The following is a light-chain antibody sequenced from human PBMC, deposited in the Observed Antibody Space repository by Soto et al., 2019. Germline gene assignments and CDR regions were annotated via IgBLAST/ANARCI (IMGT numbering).Light chain of an antibody. CDR3: QQYGASPWT. CDR2: DTS. J-gene: IGKJ1*01. CDR1: QNVYNN. Sequence: EIVLTQSPAHLSVCPGERAMLSWRASQNVYNNLAWYQQKPGQAPSLVISDTSIRATGIPDRFSGSGSGTDFSLIIGRLEPEDFAVYICQQYGASPWTFGQGTKVDIK. V-gene: IGKV3D-20*02.